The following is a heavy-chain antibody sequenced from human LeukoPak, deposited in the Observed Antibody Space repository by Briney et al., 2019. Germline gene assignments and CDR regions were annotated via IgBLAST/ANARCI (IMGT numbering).Heavy chain of an antibody. Sequence: GGSPRLSCAASGFTFSSYAMHWVRQAPGKGLEWVAVISYDGSNKYYADSVKGRFTISRDNSKNTLYLQMNSLRAEDTAVYYCARDRASDFSLDYWGQGTLVTVSS. CDR1: GFTFSSYA. V-gene: IGHV3-30-3*01. CDR2: ISYDGSNK. D-gene: IGHD2-21*02. CDR3: ARDRASDFSLDY. J-gene: IGHJ4*02.